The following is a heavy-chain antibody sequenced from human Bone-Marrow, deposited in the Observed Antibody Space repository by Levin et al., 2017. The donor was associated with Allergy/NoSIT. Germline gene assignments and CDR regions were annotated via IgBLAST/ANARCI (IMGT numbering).Heavy chain of an antibody. CDR3: ARGVKRFEYSSSSGY. V-gene: IGHV3-30-3*01. CDR1: GFTFSSYA. D-gene: IGHD6-6*01. J-gene: IGHJ4*02. Sequence: GGSLRLSCAASGFTFSSYAMHWVRQAPGKGLEWVAVISYDGSNKYYADSVKGRFTISRDNSKNTLYLQMNSLRAEDTAVYYCARGVKRFEYSSSSGYWGQGTLVTVSS. CDR2: ISYDGSNK.